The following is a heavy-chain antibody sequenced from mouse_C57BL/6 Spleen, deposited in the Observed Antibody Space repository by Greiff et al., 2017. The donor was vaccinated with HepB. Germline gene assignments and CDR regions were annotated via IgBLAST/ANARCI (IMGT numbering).Heavy chain of an antibody. Sequence: EVHLVESGGDLVKPGGSLKLSCAASGFTFSSYGMSWVRQTPDKRLEWVATISSGGSYTYYPDSVKGRFTISRDNAKNTLYLQMSSLKSEDTAMYYCARQGWSKNYFDYWGQGTTLTVSS. CDR3: ARQGWSKNYFDY. J-gene: IGHJ2*01. CDR2: ISSGGSYT. V-gene: IGHV5-6*01. D-gene: IGHD1-1*02. CDR1: GFTFSSYG.